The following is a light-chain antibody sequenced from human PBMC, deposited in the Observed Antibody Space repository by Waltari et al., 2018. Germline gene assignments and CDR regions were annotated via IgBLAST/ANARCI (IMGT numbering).Light chain of an antibody. Sequence: SVLTQSPGTLALSPGDRATLSCRASQSVRSSYVAWYQQKPGQAPRLLIYGASSRAAGIPDRFSGSGSGTEFTLTISRLEPEDFAVYYCQQYGSSPPLTVGQGTKLDIK. CDR3: QQYGSSPPLT. CDR2: GAS. V-gene: IGKV3-20*01. J-gene: IGKJ2*01. CDR1: QSVRSSY.